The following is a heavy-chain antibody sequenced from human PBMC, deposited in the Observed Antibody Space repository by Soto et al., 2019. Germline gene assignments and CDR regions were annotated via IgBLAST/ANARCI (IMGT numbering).Heavy chain of an antibody. J-gene: IGHJ4*02. V-gene: IGHV3-30-3*01. Sequence: QVQLVESGGGVVHPGRSVRLSCVASGFTFSSYAMHWVRQAPGKGLQWVAVLSYDGSNKYYADSVKGRFTISRDNSRNTLYLQMNSLRTEDTAVYYCARDRKGYSSGWYFEYWGQGSLVTVSS. D-gene: IGHD6-19*01. CDR2: LSYDGSNK. CDR1: GFTFSSYA. CDR3: ARDRKGYSSGWYFEY.